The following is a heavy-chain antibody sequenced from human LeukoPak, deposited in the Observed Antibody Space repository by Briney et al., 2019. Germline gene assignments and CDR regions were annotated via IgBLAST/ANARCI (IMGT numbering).Heavy chain of an antibody. CDR1: GFTFSSYA. CDR2: ISGSGGST. D-gene: IGHD2-2*01. V-gene: IGHV3-23*01. CDR3: AKEGYCSSTSCYRDGNWFDP. J-gene: IGHJ5*02. Sequence: GGSLRLSYAASGFTFSSYAMSWVRQAPGKGLEWVSAISGSGGSTYYADSVKGRFTISRDNSKNTLYLQMNSLRAEDTAVYYCAKEGYCSSTSCYRDGNWFDPWGQGTLVTVSS.